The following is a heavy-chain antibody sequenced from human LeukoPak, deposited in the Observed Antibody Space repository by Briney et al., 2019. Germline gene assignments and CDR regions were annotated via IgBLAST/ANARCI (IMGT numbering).Heavy chain of an antibody. CDR3: ARGTSNTRFLEWAKLDYFDY. J-gene: IGHJ4*02. CDR2: ISYDGSNK. CDR1: GFTFSSYA. V-gene: IGHV3-30-3*01. D-gene: IGHD3-3*01. Sequence: GGSLRLSCAASGFTFSSYAMHWVRQAPGKGLEWVAVISYDGSNKYYADSVKGRFTISRDNSKNTLYLQMNSLRAEDTAVYYCARGTSNTRFLEWAKLDYFDYWGQGTLVTVSS.